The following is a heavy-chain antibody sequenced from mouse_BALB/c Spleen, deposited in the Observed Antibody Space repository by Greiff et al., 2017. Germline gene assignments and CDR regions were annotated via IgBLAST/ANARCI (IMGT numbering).Heavy chain of an antibody. J-gene: IGHJ1*01. CDR2: INPGSGGT. D-gene: IGHD2-14*01. V-gene: IGHV1-54*03. CDR1: GYAFTNYL. Sequence: QVQLQQSGAELVRPGTSVKVSCKASGYAFTNYLIEWVKQRPGQGLEWIGVINPGSGGTNYNEKFKGKATLTADKSSSTAYMQLSSLTSDDSAVYFCARSGEVRANWYFDVWGAGTTVTVSS. CDR3: ARSGEVRANWYFDV.